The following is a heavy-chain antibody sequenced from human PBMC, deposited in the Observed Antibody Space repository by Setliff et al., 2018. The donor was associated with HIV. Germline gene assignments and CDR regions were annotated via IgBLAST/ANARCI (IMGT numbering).Heavy chain of an antibody. J-gene: IGHJ4*02. CDR1: GGTLSSYA. D-gene: IGHD4-17*01. CDR3: ARRVPPIPSGDLDY. Sequence: ASVKVSCKASGGTLSSYAISWVRQAPGQGLEWMGWINPNSSDTNYAQKFQGRVTMTRDTSISTAYMDLSRLRSDDTAVYYCARRVPPIPSGDLDYWGQGTLVTVSS. V-gene: IGHV1-2*02. CDR2: INPNSSDT.